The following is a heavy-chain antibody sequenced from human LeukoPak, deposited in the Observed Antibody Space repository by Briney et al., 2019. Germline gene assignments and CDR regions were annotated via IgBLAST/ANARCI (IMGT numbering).Heavy chain of an antibody. CDR2: ISTSSSYI. J-gene: IGHJ3*02. V-gene: IGHV3-21*01. CDR1: GFTFSHYS. CDR3: ARGVDTAMILWSAFDI. D-gene: IGHD5-18*01. Sequence: GGSLRLSCAASGFTFSHYSMDWVRQAPGKGLEWVSSISTSSSYIYYADSLKGRFTISRDNARNSLYLQMNSLRAEDTAVYYCARGVDTAMILWSAFDIWGQGTMVTVSS.